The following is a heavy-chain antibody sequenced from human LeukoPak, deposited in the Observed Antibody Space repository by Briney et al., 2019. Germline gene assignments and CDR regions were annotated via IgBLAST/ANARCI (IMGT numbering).Heavy chain of an antibody. Sequence: PGGSLRLSCAASGFGFSSCEMNWVRQAPGKGLEWVSYISSSGSTIHYADSVKGRFTISRDNAKSSLYLQMNSLRAEDTAVYYCARALPSSWYYFDYWGQGTLVTVSS. CDR2: ISSSGSTI. J-gene: IGHJ4*02. CDR1: GFGFSSCE. CDR3: ARALPSSWYYFDY. V-gene: IGHV3-48*03. D-gene: IGHD6-13*01.